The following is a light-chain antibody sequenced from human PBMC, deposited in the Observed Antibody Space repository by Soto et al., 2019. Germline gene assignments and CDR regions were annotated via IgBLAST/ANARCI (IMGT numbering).Light chain of an antibody. CDR3: QVWDSGSAHVL. CDR2: SDT. V-gene: IGLV3-21*04. CDR1: NIGSKG. J-gene: IGLJ2*01. Sequence: SSELTQPPSVSVAPGKTARISCGGNNIGSKGVHWYQQKPGQAPVLVIYSDTDLPPVIPERFSGSNSANMATLTISRVEAGDEADYYCQVWDSGSAHVLFGGGTKVTVL.